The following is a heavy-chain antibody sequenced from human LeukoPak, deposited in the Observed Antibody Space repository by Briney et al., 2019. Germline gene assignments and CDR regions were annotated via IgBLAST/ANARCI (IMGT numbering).Heavy chain of an antibody. CDR2: IHTSGNT. J-gene: IGHJ3*02. CDR3: ARQYFDWLPNAFDI. CDR1: GDSIGTYY. V-gene: IGHV4-4*07. Sequence: SETLSLACTVSGDSIGTYYWNWIRQPAGKGLEWIGRIHTSGNTNYNPALESRVTMSVDTSKNQFSLKLSSVTAADTAVYYCARQYFDWLPNAFDIWGQGTMVTVSS. D-gene: IGHD3-9*01.